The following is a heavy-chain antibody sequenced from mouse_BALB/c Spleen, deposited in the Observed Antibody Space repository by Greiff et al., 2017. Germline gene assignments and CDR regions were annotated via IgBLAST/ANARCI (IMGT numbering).Heavy chain of an antibody. CDR1: GYSFTGYY. Sequence: LVKTGASVKISCKASGYSFTGYYMHWVKQSHGKSLEWIGYISCYNGATSYNQKFKGKATFTVDTSSSTAYMQFNSLTNEDSAVYYCTRRDYYRYDEGYAMDYWGQGTSVTVSS. V-gene: IGHV1S34*01. CDR3: TRRDYYRYDEGYAMDY. D-gene: IGHD2-14*01. J-gene: IGHJ4*01. CDR2: ISCYNGAT.